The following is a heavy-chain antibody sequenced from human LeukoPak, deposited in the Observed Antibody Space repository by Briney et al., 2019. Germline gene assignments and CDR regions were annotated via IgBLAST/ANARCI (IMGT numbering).Heavy chain of an antibody. CDR2: ISGSGGST. V-gene: IGHV3-23*01. J-gene: IGHJ4*02. CDR1: GFTFSSYA. D-gene: IGHD3-16*02. CDR3: AKGDGDCVWGSYRYTWLYYFDY. Sequence: GGSLRLSCAASGFTFSSYAMSWVRQAPGKGLEWVSAISGSGGSTHYADSVKGRFTISRDNSKNTLYLQMNSLRAEDTAVYYCAKGDGDCVWGSYRYTWLYYFDYWGQGTLVTVSS.